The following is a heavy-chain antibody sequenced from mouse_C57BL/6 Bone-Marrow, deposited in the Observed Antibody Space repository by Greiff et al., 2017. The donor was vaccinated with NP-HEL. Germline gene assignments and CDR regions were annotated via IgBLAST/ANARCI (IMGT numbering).Heavy chain of an antibody. CDR2: IRLKSDNYAT. Sequence: EVMLVESGGGLVQPGGSMKLSCVASGFTFSNYWMNWVRQSPEKGLEWVAQIRLKSDNYATHYAESVKGRFTISRDDSKSSVYLQMNNLRAEDTGMYYCTGSYYYGSRVDSNWYFDVWGTGTTVTVSS. CDR1: GFTFSNYW. D-gene: IGHD1-1*01. CDR3: TGSYYYGSRVDSNWYFDV. J-gene: IGHJ1*03. V-gene: IGHV6-3*01.